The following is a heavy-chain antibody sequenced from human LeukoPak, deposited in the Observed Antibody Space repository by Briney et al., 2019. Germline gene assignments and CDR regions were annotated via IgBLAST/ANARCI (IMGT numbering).Heavy chain of an antibody. D-gene: IGHD7-27*01. V-gene: IGHV3-74*01. CDR3: AGVSTGALYFDL. CDR1: GFSFSRYW. CDR2: INRDGSTT. Sequence: TGGSLRVSCAASGFSFSRYWMHWGRQAPGEGLVWVSRINRDGSTTTYADSVTGRFTVSRDNAKNTQYLQMNSLRAEDTAVYYCAGVSTGALYFDLWGRGTLVTVSS. J-gene: IGHJ2*01.